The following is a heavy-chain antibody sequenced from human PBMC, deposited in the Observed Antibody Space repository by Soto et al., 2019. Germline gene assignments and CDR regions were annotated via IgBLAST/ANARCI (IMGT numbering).Heavy chain of an antibody. J-gene: IGHJ5*02. CDR2: IFYSGST. D-gene: IGHD4-17*01. CDR1: GGSISSTTYY. Sequence: SETLSLTCTVSGGSISSTTYYWGWIRQPPGKGLEWIGSIFYSGSTSYSPSLRSRVTISVDTSKNQFSLNLSSVTAADTAVYYCARLRQQRTKNGDRIDPWGQGTLVTVSS. V-gene: IGHV4-39*01. CDR3: ARLRQQRTKNGDRIDP.